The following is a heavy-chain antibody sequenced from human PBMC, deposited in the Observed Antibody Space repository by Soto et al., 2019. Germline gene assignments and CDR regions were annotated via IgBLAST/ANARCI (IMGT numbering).Heavy chain of an antibody. V-gene: IGHV5-51*01. CDR2: IYPGDSDT. CDR3: ACLASSLSGRGSHYYCDMDV. Sequence: GESLKISCKGSGYSFTSYWIGWVRQMPGKGLEWMGIIYPGDSDTRYSPSFQGQVTISADKSISTAYLQWSSLKASDTAMAYWACLASSLSGRGSHYYCDMDVWGQGTTVTVSS. D-gene: IGHD5-12*01. CDR1: GYSFTSYW. J-gene: IGHJ6*02.